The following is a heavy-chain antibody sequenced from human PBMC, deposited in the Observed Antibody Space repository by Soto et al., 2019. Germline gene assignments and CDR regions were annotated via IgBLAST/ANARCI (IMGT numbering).Heavy chain of an antibody. Sequence: PSETLSLTCTVSGGSISSYYWSWIRQPPGKGLEWIGYIYYSGSTNYNPSLKGRVTISVDTSKNQFSLKLSSVTAADTAVYYCARTDSSGYYYVDYWGQGTLVTVSS. V-gene: IGHV4-59*01. D-gene: IGHD3-22*01. J-gene: IGHJ4*02. CDR1: GGSISSYY. CDR2: IYYSGST. CDR3: ARTDSSGYYYVDY.